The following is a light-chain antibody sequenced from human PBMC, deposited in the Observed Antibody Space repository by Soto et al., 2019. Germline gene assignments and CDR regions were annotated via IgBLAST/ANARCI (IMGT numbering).Light chain of an antibody. CDR1: QDISKD. J-gene: IGKJ1*01. CDR2: SAT. CDR3: LHDHGSPRT. Sequence: AIQMTQSPTSLSASVGDRVTITCRASQDISKDLGWYQQKPGKAPKLLIYSATSTPSSIPSTFSGSGFGTVFPLTISSLQPEDFANYYCLHDHGSPRTFGQGTKLEF. V-gene: IGKV1-6*01.